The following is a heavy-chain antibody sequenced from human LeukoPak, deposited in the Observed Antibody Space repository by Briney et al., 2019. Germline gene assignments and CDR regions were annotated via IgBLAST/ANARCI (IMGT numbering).Heavy chain of an antibody. D-gene: IGHD6-6*01. CDR1: GGTFSSYA. CDR3: ARQAYSSSSLGSLVAFDI. Sequence: ASVKVSCKASGGTFSSYAISWVRQAPGQGLEWMGGIIPIFGTANYAQKFQGRVTITADESTSTAYMELSSLRSEDTAVYYCARQAYSSSSLGSLVAFDIWGQGTMVTVSS. J-gene: IGHJ3*02. CDR2: IIPIFGTA. V-gene: IGHV1-69*13.